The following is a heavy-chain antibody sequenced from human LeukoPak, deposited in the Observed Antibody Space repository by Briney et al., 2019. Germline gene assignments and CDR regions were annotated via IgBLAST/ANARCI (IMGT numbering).Heavy chain of an antibody. J-gene: IGHJ4*02. Sequence: GGSLRLSCAASGFTFSSYSMNWVRQAPGKGLEWVSSISSSSAYIYYADSMKGRFPNSRDNAKNLLFLQMNSLRAEDAAVYYFARAGHSAYKSGGDYWGQGTLVTVSS. V-gene: IGHV3-21*01. D-gene: IGHD5-12*01. CDR3: ARAGHSAYKSGGDY. CDR2: ISSSSAYI. CDR1: GFTFSSYS.